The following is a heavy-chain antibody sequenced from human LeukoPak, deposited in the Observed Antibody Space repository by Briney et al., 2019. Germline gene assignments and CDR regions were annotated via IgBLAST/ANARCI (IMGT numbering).Heavy chain of an antibody. CDR1: GFTFSGSA. J-gene: IGHJ5*02. V-gene: IGHV3-30*18. CDR3: AKGPLYYYGDNAWFGP. CDR2: VFSDGTYK. D-gene: IGHD4-17*01. Sequence: PGRSLTLSCAASGFTFSGSAMHWVRQAPGKGLEWVAVVFSDGTYKYYADSVKGRFTISRDNSKNMLFLQMNSLRAEDTAVYYCAKGPLYYYGDNAWFGPWGQGTLVTVSS.